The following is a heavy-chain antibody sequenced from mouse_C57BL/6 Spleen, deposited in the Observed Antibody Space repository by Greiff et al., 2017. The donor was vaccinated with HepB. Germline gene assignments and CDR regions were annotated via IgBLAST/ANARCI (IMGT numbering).Heavy chain of an antibody. J-gene: IGHJ3*01. CDR2: FYPGSGSI. CDR3: GRHETLYREFAY. V-gene: IGHV1-62-2*01. Sequence: QVQLKQSGAELVKPGASVKLSCKASGYTFTEYTIHWVKQRSGQGLEWIGWFYPGSGSIKYNEKFKDKATLTADKSSNTVYMELTRLTSEDSAVYFCGRHETLYREFAYWGQGTLVTVSA. D-gene: IGHD2-1*01. CDR1: GYTFTEYT.